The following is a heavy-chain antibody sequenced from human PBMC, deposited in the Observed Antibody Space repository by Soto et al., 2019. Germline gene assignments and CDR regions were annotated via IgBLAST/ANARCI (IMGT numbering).Heavy chain of an antibody. CDR3: ATVAPRGLAVVRDS. D-gene: IGHD3-10*01. CDR2: ISALNGQT. V-gene: IGHV1-18*04. J-gene: IGHJ4*02. Sequence: ASVKVSGNASGHTFAGHAFSSLRQAPGQGLEWMGWISALNGQTNYALKFQGRVTLTTDTSTSTAYMELTSLRSDDTAVYYCATVAPRGLAVVRDSWAQGTLVTVS. CDR1: GHTFAGHA.